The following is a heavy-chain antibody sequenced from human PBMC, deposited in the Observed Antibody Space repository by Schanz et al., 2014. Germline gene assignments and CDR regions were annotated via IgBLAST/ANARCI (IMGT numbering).Heavy chain of an antibody. CDR2: IEFSGGTT. D-gene: IGHD2-21*01. CDR3: AREDCSATSCYFRY. CDR1: GFNFKAYA. Sequence: EVQLLESGGGLVQPGGSLRLSCAASGFNFKAYAMSWVRQAPGKGLEWVSGIEFSGGTTYYADSVKGRFTISRDNSNNTVYLQMNTLRAEDTAVYYCAREDCSATSCYFRYWGQGTLVTVSS. J-gene: IGHJ4*02. V-gene: IGHV3-23*01.